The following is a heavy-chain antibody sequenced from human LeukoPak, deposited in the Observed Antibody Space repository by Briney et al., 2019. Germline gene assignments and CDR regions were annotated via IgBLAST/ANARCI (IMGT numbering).Heavy chain of an antibody. Sequence: SETLSLTCTVSGGSISSYYWSWIRQPPGKGLEWIGYIYYSGSTNYNPSLKSRVTISVDTSKNQFSLKLSSVTAADTAVYYCARVEDGYCGGGSCYSGYFQHWGQGTLVTVSS. CDR2: IYYSGST. CDR3: ARVEDGYCGGGSCYSGYFQH. V-gene: IGHV4-59*01. D-gene: IGHD2-15*01. J-gene: IGHJ1*01. CDR1: GGSISSYY.